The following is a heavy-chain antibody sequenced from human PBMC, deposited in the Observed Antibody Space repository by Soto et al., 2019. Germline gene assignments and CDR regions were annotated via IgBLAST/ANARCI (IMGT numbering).Heavy chain of an antibody. CDR1: GFTFRSYG. Sequence: GGSLRLSCAASGFTFRSYGIHWVRQAPDKGLEWVAVISYDGSDKYYADSVKGRFTISRDNSKSTLYLQMNSLRAEDTAVYYCAKVHIVRAQPLWYFDYWGQGTLLTVSS. CDR2: ISYDGSDK. J-gene: IGHJ4*02. CDR3: AKVHIVRAQPLWYFDY. D-gene: IGHD1-26*01. V-gene: IGHV3-30*18.